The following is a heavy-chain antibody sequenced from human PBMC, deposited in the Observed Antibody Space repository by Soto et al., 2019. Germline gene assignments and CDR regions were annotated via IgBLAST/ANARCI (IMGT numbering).Heavy chain of an antibody. J-gene: IGHJ6*02. Sequence: GGSLRLSCAASGFTFSGSAMHWVRQASGKGLEWVGRIRSKANSYATAYAASVKGRFTISRDDSKNTAYLQMNSLKTEDTAVYYCTRFPHLGDTVTSYYYYGMDVWGQGTTVTVSS. D-gene: IGHD4-17*01. V-gene: IGHV3-73*01. CDR3: TRFPHLGDTVTSYYYYGMDV. CDR1: GFTFSGSA. CDR2: IRSKANSYAT.